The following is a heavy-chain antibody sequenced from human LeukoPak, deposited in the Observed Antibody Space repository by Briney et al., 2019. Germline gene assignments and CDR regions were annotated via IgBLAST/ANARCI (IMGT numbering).Heavy chain of an antibody. Sequence: PGGSLRLSCAPSQFTWMHWVRQPPGKGLVWVSRMNSDGSNIAYADSVKGRFTISRDNSKNTLYLHMNRLRAEDTAVYFCAKETVDLLAGIDYWGQGTLVTVSS. CDR3: AKETVDLLAGIDY. D-gene: IGHD3-10*01. J-gene: IGHJ4*02. CDR2: MNSDGSNI. V-gene: IGHV3-74*03. CDR1: QFTW.